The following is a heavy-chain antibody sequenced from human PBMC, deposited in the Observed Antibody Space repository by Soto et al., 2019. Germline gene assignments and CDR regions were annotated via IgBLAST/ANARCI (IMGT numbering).Heavy chain of an antibody. Sequence: AASVKVSCKASGYIFTDYYIHWIRQAPGQGLEWVGWINPNSGDTSYAQRFQGRVTMTRDTSISTAYLELPRLTSDDTAVYYCARPTYTTTWSEDYWGQGTLVTVSS. CDR1: GYIFTDYY. V-gene: IGHV1-2*02. CDR3: ARPTYTTTWSEDY. D-gene: IGHD6-13*01. J-gene: IGHJ4*02. CDR2: INPNSGDT.